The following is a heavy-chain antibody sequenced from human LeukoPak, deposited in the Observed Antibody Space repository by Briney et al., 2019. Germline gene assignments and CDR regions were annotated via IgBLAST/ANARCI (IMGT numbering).Heavy chain of an antibody. CDR1: GGSISSYY. Sequence: SETLSLTCTVSGGSISSYYWRWIRQPPGKGVEGFGYLYYSGSTNYNPPPKRRVTISVNMSKNHFSLMLSSVTAADAAVYYCARYSGYESYHYGMDVWGQGTTVTVSS. CDR2: LYYSGST. CDR3: ARYSGYESYHYGMDV. J-gene: IGHJ6*02. D-gene: IGHD5-12*01. V-gene: IGHV4-59*01.